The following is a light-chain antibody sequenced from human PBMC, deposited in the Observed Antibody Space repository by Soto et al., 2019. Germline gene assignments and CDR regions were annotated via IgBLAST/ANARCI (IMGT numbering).Light chain of an antibody. J-gene: IGLJ2*01. CDR3: SSYTTNNTVV. Sequence: QSALTQPASVSGSPGQSITISCTGTSRDVGAYNYVSWYQQYPGKAPKLMIYEVSNRPSGVSNRFSGSKSGNTASLIISGLQAEDEADYYCSSYTTNNTVVFGGGTKLTVL. CDR1: SRDVGAYNY. V-gene: IGLV2-14*01. CDR2: EVS.